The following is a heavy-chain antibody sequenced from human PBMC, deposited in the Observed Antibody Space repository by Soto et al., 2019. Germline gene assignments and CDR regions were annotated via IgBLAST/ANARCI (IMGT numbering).Heavy chain of an antibody. CDR1: GYTFTSYA. CDR3: ARDRRDSSGFGGFDP. J-gene: IGHJ5*02. Sequence: GASVKVSCKFSGYTFTSYAMHWVRQAPGQRLEWMGWINAGNGNTKYSQKFQGRVTITRDTSASTAYMELSSLRSEDTAVYYCARDRRDSSGFGGFDPWGKGTLVTVSS. V-gene: IGHV1-3*01. CDR2: INAGNGNT. D-gene: IGHD6-19*01.